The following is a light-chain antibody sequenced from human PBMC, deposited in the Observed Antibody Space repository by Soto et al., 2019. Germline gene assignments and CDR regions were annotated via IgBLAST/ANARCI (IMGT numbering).Light chain of an antibody. V-gene: IGKV3-11*01. CDR3: QQRANWPLT. J-gene: IGKJ4*01. CDR1: QSLGNY. Sequence: EIVLTQSPATLSLSPGERATLSCRASQSLGNYLAWYQQKPGQAPVLLIYDASNRATGIPARFSGSGSGTDFTLTISSLESEDFAVYYRQQRANWPLTFGGGTKVEI. CDR2: DAS.